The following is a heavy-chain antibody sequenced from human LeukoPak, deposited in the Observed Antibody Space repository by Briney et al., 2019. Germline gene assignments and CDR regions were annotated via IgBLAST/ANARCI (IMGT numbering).Heavy chain of an antibody. CDR2: INHSGST. D-gene: IGHD6-13*01. CDR1: GGSFSGYY. Sequence: SETLSLTCVVYGGSFSGYYWSWIRQPLGKGLEWIGEINHSGSTNYNPSLKSRVTISVDTSKNQFSLKLSSVTAADTAVYYCVGAAAGTYGYWGQGTLVTVSS. J-gene: IGHJ4*02. CDR3: VGAAAGTYGY. V-gene: IGHV4-34*01.